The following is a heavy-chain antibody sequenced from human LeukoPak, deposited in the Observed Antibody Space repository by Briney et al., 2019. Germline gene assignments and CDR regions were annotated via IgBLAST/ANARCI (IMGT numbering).Heavy chain of an antibody. J-gene: IGHJ4*02. V-gene: IGHV3-49*04. Sequence: GGSLRLSCTASGFTCGDYAMSWVRQAPGKGLEWVGFIRSKAYGGTTEYAASVKGRFTISRDDSKSIAYLQMNSLKTEDTAVYYCTREEGGWSDNWGQGTLVTVSS. D-gene: IGHD2-15*01. CDR1: GFTCGDYA. CDR2: IRSKAYGGTT. CDR3: TREEGGWSDN.